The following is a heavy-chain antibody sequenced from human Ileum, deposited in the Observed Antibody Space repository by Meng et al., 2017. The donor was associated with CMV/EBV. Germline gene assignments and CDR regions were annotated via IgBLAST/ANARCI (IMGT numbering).Heavy chain of an antibody. Sequence: GGSLRLSCAASGFPFRSYAMSWVRQAPGKGLEWVSSISGSDSATYYADPVKGRFTISRDSSRNTLYLQMNGLRAEDTAVYYCAKGSPGYCSTNTCSNFFDHWGQGTLVTVSS. D-gene: IGHD2-2*01. CDR1: GFPFRSYA. V-gene: IGHV3-23*01. CDR3: AKGSPGYCSTNTCSNFFDH. J-gene: IGHJ4*02. CDR2: ISGSDSAT.